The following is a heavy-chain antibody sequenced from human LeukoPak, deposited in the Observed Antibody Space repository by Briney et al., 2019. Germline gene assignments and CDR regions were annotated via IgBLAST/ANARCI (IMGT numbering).Heavy chain of an antibody. CDR1: GFTFSSYS. V-gene: IGHV3-21*01. J-gene: IGHJ6*02. CDR2: ISSSSSYI. Sequence: PGGSLRLSCAASGFTFSSYSMNWVRQAPGKGLEWVSSISSSSSYIYYADSVKGRFTISRDNAKNSLYPQMNSLRAEDTAVYYCARTSGSYSPYYYGMDVWGQGTTVTVSS. CDR3: ARTSGSYSPYYYGMDV. D-gene: IGHD1-26*01.